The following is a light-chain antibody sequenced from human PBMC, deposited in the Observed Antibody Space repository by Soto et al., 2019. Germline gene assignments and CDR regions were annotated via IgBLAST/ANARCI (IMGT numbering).Light chain of an antibody. Sequence: QSALTQPASVSGSPGQSITISCTGTSSDVGTYNLVSWYQQHPGKAPKLMIYEVSNRPSGVSNRFSGSKSGNTASLTISGLQAEDEDDYYCSSYTSSGTVVFGGGTKLTVL. CDR1: SSDVGTYNL. J-gene: IGLJ2*01. CDR2: EVS. V-gene: IGLV2-14*02. CDR3: SSYTSSGTVV.